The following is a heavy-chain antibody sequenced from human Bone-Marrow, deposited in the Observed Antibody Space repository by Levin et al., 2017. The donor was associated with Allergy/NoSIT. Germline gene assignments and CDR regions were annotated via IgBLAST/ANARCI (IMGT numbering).Heavy chain of an antibody. V-gene: IGHV3-21*01. CDR3: ARGGEGTTVVTPTDY. CDR1: GFPFSSYS. D-gene: IGHD4-23*01. Sequence: LSLTCAASGFPFSSYSMNWVRQAPGKGLEWVSSISSSSSYIYYADSVKGRFTISRDNAKNSLYLQMNSLRAEDTAVYYCARGGEGTTVVTPTDYWGQGTLVTVSS. CDR2: ISSSSSYI. J-gene: IGHJ4*02.